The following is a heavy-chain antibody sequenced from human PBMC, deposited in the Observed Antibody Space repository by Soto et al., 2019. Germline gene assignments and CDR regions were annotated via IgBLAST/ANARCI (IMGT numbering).Heavy chain of an antibody. J-gene: IGHJ6*02. Sequence: SLTCTVSGGSISSYYWSWIRQPPGKGLEWIGYIYYSGSTYYNPSLKSRVTISVDRSKNQFSLKLSSVTAADTAVYYCARVPDVWGQGTTVTVSS. CDR3: ARVPDV. V-gene: IGHV4-59*12. CDR1: GGSISSYY. CDR2: IYYSGST.